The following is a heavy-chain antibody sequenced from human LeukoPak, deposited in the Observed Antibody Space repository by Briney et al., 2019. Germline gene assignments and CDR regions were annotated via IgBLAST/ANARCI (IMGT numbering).Heavy chain of an antibody. CDR1: GFTFSNYW. CDR3: AKCSGSSCFASGAFDY. Sequence: GGSLRLSCAASGFTFSNYWMTWVRQAPGKGLEWVSGISGSGDATWYADSVKGRFTISRDNSKNTVNLQMNSLRPEDTAVYYCAKCSGSSCFASGAFDYWGQGTLVTVSS. CDR2: ISGSGDAT. D-gene: IGHD2-15*01. J-gene: IGHJ4*02. V-gene: IGHV3-23*01.